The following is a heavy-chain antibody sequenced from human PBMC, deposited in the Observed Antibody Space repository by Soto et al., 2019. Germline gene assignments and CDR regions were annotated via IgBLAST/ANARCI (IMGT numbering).Heavy chain of an antibody. V-gene: IGHV4-59*01. CDR1: GGSIYNYY. CDR2: IYYTGTT. D-gene: IGHD6-13*01. Sequence: SETLSLTCTVSGGSIYNYYWTWVRQAPGEGLEWIGYIYYTGTTNYNPSLKSRVTMSLDTSKNQFSLKLTSVTAADTAVYYCARLRYTTTWFFHFMDVWGKGTTVTVSS. CDR3: ARLRYTTTWFFHFMDV. J-gene: IGHJ6*03.